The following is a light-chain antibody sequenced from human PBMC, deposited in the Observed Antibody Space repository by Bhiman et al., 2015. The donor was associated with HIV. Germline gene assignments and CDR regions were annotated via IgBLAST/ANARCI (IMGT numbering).Light chain of an antibody. V-gene: IGLV2-14*03. CDR3: SSYTSSSTLL. CDR2: DVI. CDR1: SSDVGGYNY. J-gene: IGLJ2*01. Sequence: QSALTQPASVSGSPGQSITISCTGTSSDVGGYNYVSWYQHHPGKAPKLMIYDVIKRPSGVSNRFSGSKSGNTASLTISGLQAEDEADYYCSSYTSSSTLLFGGGTKLTVL.